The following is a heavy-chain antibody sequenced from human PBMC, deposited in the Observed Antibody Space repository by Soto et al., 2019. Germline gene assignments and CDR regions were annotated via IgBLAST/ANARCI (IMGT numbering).Heavy chain of an antibody. Sequence: EPLSLTGAVAGGCISSSNWGSWVRQPPGKGLEWIGEIYHSGSTNYNPSLKSRVTISVDKSKNQLSLKLSSVTAADTAVYYCARVRSGWYVDYWGQGTLVTVSS. CDR2: IYHSGST. CDR1: GGCISSSNW. J-gene: IGHJ4*02. V-gene: IGHV4-4*02. CDR3: ARVRSGWYVDY. D-gene: IGHD6-19*01.